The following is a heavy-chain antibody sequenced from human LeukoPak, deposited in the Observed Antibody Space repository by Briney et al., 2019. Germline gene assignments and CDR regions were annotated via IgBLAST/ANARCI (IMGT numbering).Heavy chain of an antibody. Sequence: GGSLRLSCKASGLRFSRGGMHWIRQAPGKGLEWLAFIQYDESSKYYADSVKGRFTISRDNSKNTLYLQMDSLRAEDTAIYYCTRKTPGRAPFDYWGQGTLVTVSS. V-gene: IGHV3-30*02. CDR1: GLRFSRGG. J-gene: IGHJ4*02. D-gene: IGHD2-15*01. CDR2: IQYDESSK. CDR3: TRKTPGRAPFDY.